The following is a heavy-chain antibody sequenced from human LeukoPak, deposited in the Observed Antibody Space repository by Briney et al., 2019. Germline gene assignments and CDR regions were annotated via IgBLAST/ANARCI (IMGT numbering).Heavy chain of an antibody. J-gene: IGHJ4*02. D-gene: IGHD3-22*01. CDR1: GGSISSSSYY. CDR2: IYYSGST. Sequence: PSETLSLTCTVSGGSISSSSYYWGWIRQPPGKGLEWIGSIYYSGSTYYNPSLKSRVTISVDTSKNQFSLKLSPVTAADTAVYYCARHAPYYYDSTGYSTWGQGTLVTVSS. CDR3: ARHAPYYYDSTGYST. V-gene: IGHV4-39*01.